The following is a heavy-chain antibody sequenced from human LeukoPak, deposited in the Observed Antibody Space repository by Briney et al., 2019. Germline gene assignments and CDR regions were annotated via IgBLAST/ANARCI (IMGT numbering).Heavy chain of an antibody. CDR2: INSDGSST. CDR1: GFTFSSYW. J-gene: IGHJ1*01. Sequence: GGSLRLSCAASGFTFSSYWMHWVRQAPGKGLVWVSRINSDGSSTSYADSVKGRFTISRDNAKNTLYLQMSSLRAEDTAVYYCVSTSSSWGNFQHWGQGTLVTVSS. CDR3: VSTSSSWGNFQH. V-gene: IGHV3-74*01. D-gene: IGHD6-13*01.